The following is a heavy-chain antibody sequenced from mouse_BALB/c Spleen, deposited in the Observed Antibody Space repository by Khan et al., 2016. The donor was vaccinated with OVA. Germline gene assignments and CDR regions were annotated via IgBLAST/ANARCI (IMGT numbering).Heavy chain of an antibody. CDR3: TRSGYGSFAY. CDR2: FNPSNGDP. D-gene: IGHD2-1*01. J-gene: IGHJ3*01. Sequence: VQLQESGAELVKPGASVKLSCKASGFTFTSYYMYWVKQRPGQGLEWIGEFNPSNGDPNFNEKFKSKATLTVDRSSSTAYMQLSSLTSEDSAVYYCTRSGYGSFAYWGQGTLVTVSA. CDR1: GFTFTSYY. V-gene: IGHV1S81*02.